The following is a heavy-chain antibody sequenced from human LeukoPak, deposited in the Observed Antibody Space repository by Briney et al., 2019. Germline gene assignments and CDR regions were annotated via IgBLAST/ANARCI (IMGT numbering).Heavy chain of an antibody. Sequence: PGRSLRLSCAASGFTFSSYGMHRVRQAPGKGLEWVAVIWYDGSNKYYADSVKGRFTISRDNSKNTLYLQMNSLRAEDTAVYYCARGPLYSSSWYGVDYWGQGTLVTVSS. CDR2: IWYDGSNK. CDR1: GFTFSSYG. V-gene: IGHV3-33*01. D-gene: IGHD6-13*01. CDR3: ARGPLYSSSWYGVDY. J-gene: IGHJ4*02.